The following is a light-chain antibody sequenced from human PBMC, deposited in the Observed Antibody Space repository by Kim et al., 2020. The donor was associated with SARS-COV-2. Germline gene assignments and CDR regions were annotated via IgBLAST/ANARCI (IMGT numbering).Light chain of an antibody. CDR1: SGHSSYA. CDR2: LNSDGSH. V-gene: IGLV4-69*01. Sequence: QPVLTQSPSASASLGASVKLTCTLSSGHSSYAIAWHRQQPEMGPRYLMKLNSDGSHSKGDGIPDRFSGSSSGAERYLSISSLQSEDEADYYCQTWGTGIRVVFGGGTQLTVL. J-gene: IGLJ2*01. CDR3: QTWGTGIRVV.